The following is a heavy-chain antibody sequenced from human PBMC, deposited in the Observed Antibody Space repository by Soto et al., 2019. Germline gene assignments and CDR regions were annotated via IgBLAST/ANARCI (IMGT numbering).Heavy chain of an antibody. CDR2: ISGNGEST. D-gene: IGHD3-22*01. CDR1: GFTFSSYT. Sequence: EVQLLESGGGLVQPGGSLRLSCAASGFTFSSYTMTWVRQAPGKGPEWVSSISGNGESTKYADSVKGRFTISRDNSKNTLYLKINSLRAEDTAVYYGARSRIVMIVVVVPYFWDSWGQGALVTVSS. CDR3: ARSRIVMIVVVVPYFWDS. V-gene: IGHV3-23*01. J-gene: IGHJ4*02.